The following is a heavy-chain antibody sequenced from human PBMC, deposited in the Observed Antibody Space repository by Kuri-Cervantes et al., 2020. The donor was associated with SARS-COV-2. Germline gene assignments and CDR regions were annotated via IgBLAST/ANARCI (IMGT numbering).Heavy chain of an antibody. J-gene: IGHJ1*01. CDR2: ISGNGATT. CDR3: AKGDWNYATH. CDR1: GFTFSNSA. D-gene: IGHD1-7*01. Sequence: GGSLRLSCAASGFTFSNSAMAWVRQAPGKGMAWVSAISGNGATTNYADSVKGRFTISRDNSKNTLYLQMNSLRAEDTAVYYCAKGDWNYATHWGQGTLVTVSS. V-gene: IGHV3-23*01.